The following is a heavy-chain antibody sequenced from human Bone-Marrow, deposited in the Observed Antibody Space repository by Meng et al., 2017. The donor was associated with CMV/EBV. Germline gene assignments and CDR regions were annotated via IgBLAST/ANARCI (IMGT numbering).Heavy chain of an antibody. CDR1: GYAFTSYD. V-gene: IGHV1-8*03. Sequence: ASVKVSCKASGYAFTSYDINWVRQATGQGLEWMGWMNPNSGNTGYAQKFQGRVTITRNTSISTAYMELSSLRSEDTAVYYCASFLNHYRVVTQDYLGQGTLVTVSS. CDR2: MNPNSGNT. CDR3: ASFLNHYRVVTQDY. J-gene: IGHJ4*02. D-gene: IGHD3-3*01.